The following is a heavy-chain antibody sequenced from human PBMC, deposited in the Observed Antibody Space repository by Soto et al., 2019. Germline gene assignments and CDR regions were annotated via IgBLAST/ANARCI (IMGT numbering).Heavy chain of an antibody. J-gene: IGHJ4*02. Sequence: GGSLRLSCAASGFTVISKYMSWVRQAPGKGLEWVSVIYSGGSADYADSVKGRFTISRDNSKNTLYLQMNSLRAEDSAVYYCARERGAVFDYWGQGTLVTVSS. D-gene: IGHD3-10*01. V-gene: IGHV3-53*01. CDR1: GFTVISKY. CDR3: ARERGAVFDY. CDR2: IYSGGSA.